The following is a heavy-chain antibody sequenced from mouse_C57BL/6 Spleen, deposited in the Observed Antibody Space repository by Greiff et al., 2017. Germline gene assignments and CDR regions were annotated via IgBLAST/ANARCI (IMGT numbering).Heavy chain of an antibody. V-gene: IGHV5-9-1*02. Sequence: EVKLVESGEGLVKPGGSLKLSCAASGFTFSSYAMSWVRQTPEKRLEWVAYLSSGGDYIYYADTVKGRFTISRDNARNTLYLQMSSLKSEDTAMYYCTRGYYYGSSYRYAMDYWGQGTSVTVSS. J-gene: IGHJ4*01. CDR1: GFTFSSYA. CDR3: TRGYYYGSSYRYAMDY. CDR2: LSSGGDYI. D-gene: IGHD1-1*01.